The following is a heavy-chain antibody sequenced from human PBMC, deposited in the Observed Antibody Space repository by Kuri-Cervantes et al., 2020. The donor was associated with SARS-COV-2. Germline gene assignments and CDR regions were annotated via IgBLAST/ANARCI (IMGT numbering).Heavy chain of an antibody. CDR3: ARDDVEVDTAMDYYYMDV. CDR2: ISYDGSNK. D-gene: IGHD5-18*01. V-gene: IGHV3-30-3*01. Sequence: GESLKISCAASGFTFSSYAMHWVRQAPGKGLEWVAVISYDGSNKYYADSVKGRFTISRDNSKNTLYLQMNSLRAEDTAVYYCARDDVEVDTAMDYYYMDVWGKGTTVTVSS. J-gene: IGHJ6*03. CDR1: GFTFSSYA.